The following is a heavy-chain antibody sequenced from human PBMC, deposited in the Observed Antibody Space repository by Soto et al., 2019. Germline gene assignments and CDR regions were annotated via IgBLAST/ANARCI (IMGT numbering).Heavy chain of an antibody. V-gene: IGHV4-38-2*01. CDR1: GYFISSGYH. Sequence: SETLSLTCAVSGYFISSGYHWGWIRQPPGKGLEWIGSMFHSGSTHYNPSLKSRVTISVDTSKNQFSLRLSSVTASDTAVYYCARGHIVVVPTVGWFDSWGQGTLVTVSS. CDR3: ARGHIVVVPTVGWFDS. J-gene: IGHJ5*01. D-gene: IGHD2-2*01. CDR2: MFHSGST.